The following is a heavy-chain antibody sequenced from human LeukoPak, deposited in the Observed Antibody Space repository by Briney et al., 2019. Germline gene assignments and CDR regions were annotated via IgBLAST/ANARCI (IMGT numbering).Heavy chain of an antibody. CDR3: ARTPDCSGGSCYPLGYFQH. Sequence: PSETLSLTCTVSGGSLSSYYWSWIRQPPGKGLEWIGYIYYSGSTNYNPSLKSRVTISVDTSKNQFSLKLSSVTAADTAVYYCARTPDCSGGSCYPLGYFQHWGQGTLVTVSS. J-gene: IGHJ1*01. V-gene: IGHV4-59*08. CDR2: IYYSGST. D-gene: IGHD2-15*01. CDR1: GGSLSSYY.